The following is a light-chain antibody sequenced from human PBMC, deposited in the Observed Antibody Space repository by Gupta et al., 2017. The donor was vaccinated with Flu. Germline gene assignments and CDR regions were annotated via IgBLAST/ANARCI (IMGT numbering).Light chain of an antibody. V-gene: IGLV2-11*03. Sequence: SGSTGQSVTISCTGTNSNYVSWHQQHPGKTPSLIIYDVSERPSGAPDRFSGSKSGNTASLTISGLQAEDEDDYYCCSHAVTFYVFGPGTEVTVL. CDR3: CSHAVTFYV. CDR2: DVS. J-gene: IGLJ1*01. CDR1: NSNY.